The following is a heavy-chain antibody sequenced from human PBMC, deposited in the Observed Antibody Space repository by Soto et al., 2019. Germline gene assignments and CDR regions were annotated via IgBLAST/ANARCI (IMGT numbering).Heavy chain of an antibody. CDR3: AVTPNCGRDCSAASYWYFDI. V-gene: IGHV3-23*01. D-gene: IGHD2-21*02. J-gene: IGHJ2*01. CDR1: GLTFGNYA. CDR2: ISGDSGRT. Sequence: EVQLLESGGGLVQPGGSVRLSCAASGLTFGNYAMSWVRQAPGKGLEWVSAISGDSGRTYYADSVKGRFTISRDNSTNTLYLQMNTLRAEDTAVYYCAVTPNCGRDCSAASYWYFDIWGRGTLVTVSS.